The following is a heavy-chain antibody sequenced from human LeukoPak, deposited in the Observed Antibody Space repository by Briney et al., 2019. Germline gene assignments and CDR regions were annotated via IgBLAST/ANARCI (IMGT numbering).Heavy chain of an antibody. CDR2: ISGSGGST. CDR3: ARDVGYYDSSGFDY. D-gene: IGHD3-22*01. Sequence: GGSLRLSCAASGFTFSSYGMSWVRQAPGKGLEWVSAISGSGGSTYYADSVKGRFTISRDNSKNTLYLQMNSLRAEDTAVYYCARDVGYYDSSGFDYWGQGTLVTVSS. J-gene: IGHJ4*02. CDR1: GFTFSSYG. V-gene: IGHV3-23*01.